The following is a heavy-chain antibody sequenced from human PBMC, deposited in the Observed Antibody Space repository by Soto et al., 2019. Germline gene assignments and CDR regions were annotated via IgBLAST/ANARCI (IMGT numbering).Heavy chain of an antibody. CDR3: TKYQLLLGYFDY. Sequence: GGSLRLSCAASGFTFSSYAMSWVRQAPGKGLEWVSAISGSGGSTYYADSVKGRFTISRDNSKNTLYLQMNSLRAEDTAVYYCTKYQLLLGYFDYWGQGTLVTVSS. D-gene: IGHD2-2*01. CDR1: GFTFSSYA. CDR2: ISGSGGST. V-gene: IGHV3-23*01. J-gene: IGHJ4*02.